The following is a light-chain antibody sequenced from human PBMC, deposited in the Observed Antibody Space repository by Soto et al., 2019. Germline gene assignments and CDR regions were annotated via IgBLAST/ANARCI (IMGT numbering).Light chain of an antibody. CDR3: QQYNNWPPWT. Sequence: VMTQSPATLSLSPWDRVTLSCRGSQSVSSNLAWYQQKVRQAPRLLIYGASTRATGIPARFIGSGSWTEFTPTISSLQSEDFSVYYCQQYNNWPPWTCGQGTKVDIK. CDR2: GAS. V-gene: IGKV3-15*01. CDR1: QSVSSN. J-gene: IGKJ1*01.